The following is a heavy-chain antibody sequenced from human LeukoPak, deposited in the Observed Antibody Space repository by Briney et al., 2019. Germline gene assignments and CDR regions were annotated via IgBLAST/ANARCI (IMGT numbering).Heavy chain of an antibody. CDR1: GGSFSGYY. CDR3: ARHQSLTVTPDY. J-gene: IGHJ4*02. Sequence: SETLSLTCAVYGGSFSGYYWSWIRQPPGKGLEWIGYIYYSGSTNYNPSLKSRVTISVDTSKNQFSLKLSSVTAADTAVYYCARHQSLTVTPDYWGQGTLVTVSS. V-gene: IGHV4-59*08. D-gene: IGHD4-17*01. CDR2: IYYSGST.